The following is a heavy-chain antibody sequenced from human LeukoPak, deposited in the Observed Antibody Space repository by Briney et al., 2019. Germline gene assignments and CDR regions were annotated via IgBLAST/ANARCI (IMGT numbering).Heavy chain of an antibody. J-gene: IGHJ5*02. Sequence: GGSLRLSCAASGFTFSNYALSWVRQAPGKGLEWVSGISGGGGSTYYADSVKGRFTISRDKSKNTLYLQMDSLRAEGTAVYYCAKVRDSATVTGRFDNWGQGTMVTVSS. CDR2: ISGGGGST. CDR3: AKVRDSATVTGRFDN. V-gene: IGHV3-23*01. CDR1: GFTFSNYA. D-gene: IGHD4-17*01.